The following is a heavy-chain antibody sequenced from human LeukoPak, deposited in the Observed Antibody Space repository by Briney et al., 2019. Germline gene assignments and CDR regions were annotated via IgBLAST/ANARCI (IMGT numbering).Heavy chain of an antibody. CDR1: AFTFSSYA. Sequence: GGSLRLSCAASAFTFSSYAMSWVRRAPGKGLEWVSTISDSGSSTYYADSVKGRFTISRDNSKNAMSLQMNSLGADDTAVYYCAKHTNDWFDPWGQGTLVTVSS. CDR2: ISDSGSST. D-gene: IGHD2-2*01. CDR3: AKHTNDWFDP. J-gene: IGHJ5*02. V-gene: IGHV3-23*01.